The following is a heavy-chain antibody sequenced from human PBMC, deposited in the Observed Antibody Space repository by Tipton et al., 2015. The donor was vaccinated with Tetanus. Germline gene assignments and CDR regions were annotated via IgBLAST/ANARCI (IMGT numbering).Heavy chain of an antibody. D-gene: IGHD2-21*01. J-gene: IGHJ3*02. CDR3: ARPIGHIDAFDI. CDR1: GYTFSGYY. V-gene: IGHV7-4-1*02. CDR2: INSNTGNP. Sequence: QLVQSGAEVKKPGASVKVSCKASGYTFSGYYMHWVRQAPGQGLEWMGWINSNTGNPTYAQGFTGRFVFSVDTSVSTAYLQISGLKAEDTAVYYCARPIGHIDAFDIWGQGTMVTVSS.